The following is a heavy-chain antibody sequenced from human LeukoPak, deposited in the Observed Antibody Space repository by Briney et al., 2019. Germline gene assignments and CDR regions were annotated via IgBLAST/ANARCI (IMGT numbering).Heavy chain of an antibody. J-gene: IGHJ4*02. CDR1: GGTFSSYA. Sequence: ASVKVSCKASGGTFSSYAISWVRQAPGQGLGWMGIINPSGGSTSYAQKFQGRVTMTRDTSTSTVYMELSSLRSEDTAVYYCARDHTPPDYYDSSGYYRLAYVYWGQGTLVTVSS. V-gene: IGHV1-46*01. CDR3: ARDHTPPDYYDSSGYYRLAYVY. D-gene: IGHD3-22*01. CDR2: INPSGGST.